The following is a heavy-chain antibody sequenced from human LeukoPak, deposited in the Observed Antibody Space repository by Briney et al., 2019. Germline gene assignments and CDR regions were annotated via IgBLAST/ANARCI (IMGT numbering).Heavy chain of an antibody. Sequence: PGGSLRLSCAASGFTFSSYGMHWVRQAPGKGLEWVAFIRYDGGNKYYADSVKGRFTIHRDNSKNTLYLQMNSLRAEDTAVYYCAKVFVDAPDIWGQGTMVIVSS. J-gene: IGHJ3*02. CDR1: GFTFSSYG. CDR2: IRYDGGNK. CDR3: AKVFVDAPDI. D-gene: IGHD2-21*01. V-gene: IGHV3-30*02.